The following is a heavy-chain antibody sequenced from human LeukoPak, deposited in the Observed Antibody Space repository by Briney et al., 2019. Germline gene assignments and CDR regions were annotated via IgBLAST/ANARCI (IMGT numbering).Heavy chain of an antibody. CDR2: INPNSGGT. Sequence: ASVKVSCKASGYTFTGYYMHWVRQAPGQGFEWMGWINPNSGGTNYAQKFQGRVTMTRDTSISTAYMELSRLRSDDTAVYYCARVPRYDILTGYYKTFDYWGQGTLVTVSS. V-gene: IGHV1-2*02. J-gene: IGHJ4*02. CDR3: ARVPRYDILTGYYKTFDY. D-gene: IGHD3-9*01. CDR1: GYTFTGYY.